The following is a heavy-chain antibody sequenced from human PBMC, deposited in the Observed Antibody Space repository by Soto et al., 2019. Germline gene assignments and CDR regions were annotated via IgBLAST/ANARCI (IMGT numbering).Heavy chain of an antibody. J-gene: IGHJ6*02. Sequence: ASVKVSCKASGGTFSSYAISWVRQAPGQGLEWMGGIIPIFGTANYAQKFQGRVTITADESTSTAYMELSSLRSEETAVYYCARENSPEYQLVVIPYYYYYGMDVWGQGTTVTVSS. CDR2: IIPIFGTA. CDR1: GGTFSSYA. D-gene: IGHD3-22*01. V-gene: IGHV1-69*13. CDR3: ARENSPEYQLVVIPYYYYYGMDV.